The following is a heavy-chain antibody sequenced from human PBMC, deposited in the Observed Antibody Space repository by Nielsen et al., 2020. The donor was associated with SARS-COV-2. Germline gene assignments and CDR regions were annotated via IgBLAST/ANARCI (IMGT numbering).Heavy chain of an antibody. CDR2: ISYDGNEK. J-gene: IGHJ3*02. CDR3: ARGSRGSGSDYSAFDI. Sequence: GGSLRLSCAASGFTFSNYGIHWVRQAPGMGLEWVAFISYDGNEKYYTDSVKGRFTMSRDNPQKTLYLQMNSLRAGDTAVCYCARGSRGSGSDYSAFDIWGQGTMVTVSS. D-gene: IGHD3-10*01. CDR1: GFTFSNYG. V-gene: IGHV3-30*03.